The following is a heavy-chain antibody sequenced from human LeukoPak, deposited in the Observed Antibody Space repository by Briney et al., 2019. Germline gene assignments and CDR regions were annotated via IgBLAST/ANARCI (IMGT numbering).Heavy chain of an antibody. CDR2: FNHSGST. Sequence: AETLSLTCAVYGGSFSGYYWSWIRQPPGKGLEWIGEFNHSGSTKYNPSLKSRVTISVDTSKNQFSLKLSSVTAADTAVYYCARDYYDSSGLIDYWGQGTLVTVSS. D-gene: IGHD3-22*01. V-gene: IGHV4-34*01. CDR1: GGSFSGYY. CDR3: ARDYYDSSGLIDY. J-gene: IGHJ4*02.